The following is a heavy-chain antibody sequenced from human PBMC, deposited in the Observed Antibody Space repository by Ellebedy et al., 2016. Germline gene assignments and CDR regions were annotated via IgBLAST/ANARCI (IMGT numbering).Heavy chain of an antibody. Sequence: GGSLRLXCAASGFTFSSYWMHWVRQAPGKGLVWVSRINSDGSSTSYADSVKGRFTISRDNAKNTLYLQMNSLRAEDTAVYYCTTGDFVPLFNPWGQGTLVTVSS. CDR2: INSDGSST. V-gene: IGHV3-74*01. J-gene: IGHJ5*02. CDR3: TTGDFVPLFNP. D-gene: IGHD3-3*01. CDR1: GFTFSSYW.